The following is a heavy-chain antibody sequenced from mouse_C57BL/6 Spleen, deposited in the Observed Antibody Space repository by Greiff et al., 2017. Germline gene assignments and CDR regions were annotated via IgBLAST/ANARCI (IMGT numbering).Heavy chain of an antibody. CDR2: IDPEDGDT. Sequence: EVQLQQSGAELVRPGASVKLSCTASGFNIKDYYMHWVKQRPEQGLEWIGRIDPEDGDTEYAPKFQGKATMTADTSSNTAYLQLSSLTSEDTAVYYCTTFLPVATWDFDYWGQGTTLTVSS. J-gene: IGHJ2*01. V-gene: IGHV14-1*01. CDR3: TTFLPVATWDFDY. CDR1: GFNIKDYY. D-gene: IGHD1-1*01.